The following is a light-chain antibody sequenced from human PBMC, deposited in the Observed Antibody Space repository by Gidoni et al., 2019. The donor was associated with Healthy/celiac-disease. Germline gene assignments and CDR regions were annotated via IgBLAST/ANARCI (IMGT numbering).Light chain of an antibody. CDR1: QSDSST. CDR2: GAS. Sequence: EIVMTPSPATLSVSPGDRATLSCRASQSDSSTLAAYQQKPRHAPSLLIYGASTRATDIPARFSGSGSGTEFTLTISSLQSEDFAVYYCQQYNNWPPLTFGGGTKVEIK. J-gene: IGKJ4*01. V-gene: IGKV3-15*01. CDR3: QQYNNWPPLT.